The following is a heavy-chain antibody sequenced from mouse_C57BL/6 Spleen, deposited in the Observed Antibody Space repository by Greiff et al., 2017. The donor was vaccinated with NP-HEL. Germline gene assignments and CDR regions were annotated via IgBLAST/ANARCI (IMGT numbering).Heavy chain of an antibody. V-gene: IGHV14-2*01. CDR1: GFNIKDYY. CDR2: IDPEDGET. D-gene: IGHD2-4*01. J-gene: IGHJ2*01. CDR3: ASMAYDYDVGD. Sequence: DVKLVESGAELVKPGASVKLSCTASGFNIKDYYMHWVKQRTEQGLEWIGRIDPEDGETKYAPKFQGKATITADTSSNTAYLQLSSLITEDTAVYYCASMAYDYDVGDWGKGTTLTAAS.